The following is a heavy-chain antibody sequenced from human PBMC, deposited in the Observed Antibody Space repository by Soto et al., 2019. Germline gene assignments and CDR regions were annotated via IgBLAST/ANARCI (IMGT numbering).Heavy chain of an antibody. J-gene: IGHJ6*02. CDR3: ARGWWEREGYLMDV. V-gene: IGHV4-34*01. Sequence: TSETLSLTCAVYGGSFSGYSRSWVRQPPGKGLDKIGDIYYSGSTKDIPSFKSRITISVDTSKNQFSLTLSSMTAADTAVYYCARGWWEREGYLMDVWGQGTTVTVSS. CDR2: IYYSGST. CDR1: GGSFSGYS. D-gene: IGHD1-26*01.